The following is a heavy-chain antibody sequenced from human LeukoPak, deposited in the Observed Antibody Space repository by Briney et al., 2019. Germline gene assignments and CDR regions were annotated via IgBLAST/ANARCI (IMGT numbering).Heavy chain of an antibody. CDR3: AKGDCSSGSCYFDY. CDR2: LSDTGDST. V-gene: IGHV3-23*01. Sequence: PGGSLRLSCAASGFTLSNHPTYWVRQAPGKGLEWVSSLSDTGDSTHYADSVKGRFTISRDSARSALYLQMNSLRAEDTAVYYCAKGDCSSGSCYFDYWGQGSQVTVSS. CDR1: GFTLSNHP. J-gene: IGHJ4*02. D-gene: IGHD2-15*01.